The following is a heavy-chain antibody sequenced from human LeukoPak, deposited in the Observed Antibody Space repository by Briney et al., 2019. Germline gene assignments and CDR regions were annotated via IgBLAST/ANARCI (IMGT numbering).Heavy chain of an antibody. CDR2: ISAYNGNT. Sequence: ASVKVSCKASGYTFTSYGISWVRQAPGQGLEWMGWISAYNGNTNYTQKLQGRVTMTTDTSTSTAYMELRSLRSDDTAVYYCARLYLVGYNWNDDVGAFDIWGQGTMVTVSS. J-gene: IGHJ3*02. CDR1: GYTFTSYG. CDR3: ARLYLVGYNWNDDVGAFDI. D-gene: IGHD1-1*01. V-gene: IGHV1-18*01.